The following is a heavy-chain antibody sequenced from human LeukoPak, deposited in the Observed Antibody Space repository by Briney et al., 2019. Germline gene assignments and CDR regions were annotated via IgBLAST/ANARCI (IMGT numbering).Heavy chain of an antibody. J-gene: IGHJ5*02. CDR2: ISYDGSNK. V-gene: IGHV3-30*04. CDR3: ARDRLWPAVADPEPNWFDP. CDR1: GFTFSSYA. D-gene: IGHD6-19*01. Sequence: PGGSLRLSCAASGFTFSSYAMHWVRQAPGKGLEWVAVISYDGSNKYYADSVKGRFTISRDNSKNTLYLQMNSLRAEDTAVYYCARDRLWPAVADPEPNWFDPWGQGTLVTVSS.